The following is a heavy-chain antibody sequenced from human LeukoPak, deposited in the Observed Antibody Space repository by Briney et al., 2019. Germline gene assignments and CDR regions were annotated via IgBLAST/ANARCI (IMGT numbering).Heavy chain of an antibody. D-gene: IGHD2-15*01. CDR1: GYTFTGYY. V-gene: IGHV1-2*02. J-gene: IGHJ4*02. CDR2: INPNSGGT. Sequence: GASVKVSCKASGYTFTGYYMHWVRQAPGQGLEWMGWINPNSGGTNYAQKFQGRVTMTRDTSISTAYMELSRLRSDDTAVYYCARVRCSGGSCYSDVLDYWGQGTLVTVSS. CDR3: ARVRCSGGSCYSDVLDY.